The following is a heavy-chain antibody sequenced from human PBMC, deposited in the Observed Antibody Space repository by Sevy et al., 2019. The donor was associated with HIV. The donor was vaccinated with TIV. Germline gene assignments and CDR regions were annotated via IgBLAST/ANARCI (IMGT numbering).Heavy chain of an antibody. J-gene: IGHJ6*02. CDR3: ARAGGGGYCSGGSCYSSYYYFYGMDV. CDR2: TYYRSKWYN. Sequence: SHTLSLTCAISGDSVSSNSAAWNWIRQSPSRGLEWLGRTYYRSKWYNDYAVSVKSRITINPDTSNNQFSLQLNSVTPEDTAVYYCARAGGGGYCSGGSCYSSYYYFYGMDVWGQGTTVTVSS. CDR1: GDSVSSNSAA. V-gene: IGHV6-1*01. D-gene: IGHD2-15*01.